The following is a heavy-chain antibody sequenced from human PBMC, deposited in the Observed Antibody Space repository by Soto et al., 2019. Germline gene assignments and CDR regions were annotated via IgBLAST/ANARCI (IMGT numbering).Heavy chain of an antibody. V-gene: IGHV4-4*02. CDR1: GGSVDNNKW. CDR2: IHSSGYT. Sequence: PSETLSLTCAVSGGSVDNNKWWSWVRQPPGKGLEWIGEIHSSGYTNYNPSLKSRATIFVDKPKNQFSVKLTSVTAADTAVYFCFGQWLARYGAFYPRGQGTLVTVSS. D-gene: IGHD6-19*01. J-gene: IGHJ5*02. CDR3: FGQWLARYGAFYP.